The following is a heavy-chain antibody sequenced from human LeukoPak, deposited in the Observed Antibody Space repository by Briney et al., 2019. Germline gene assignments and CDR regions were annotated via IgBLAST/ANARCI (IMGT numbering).Heavy chain of an antibody. Sequence: ASVKVSCKPSGYTFTVNCIHWVRQAPGQGPEWMGWINPNSGGTNYAQKFQGRVTMTRDTSISTAYMELSRLTSDDTAVYYCARVGFCTKGVCYGFDYWGQGTLVTVSS. CDR2: INPNSGGT. D-gene: IGHD2-8*01. V-gene: IGHV1-2*02. CDR1: GYTFTVNC. J-gene: IGHJ4*02. CDR3: ARVGFCTKGVCYGFDY.